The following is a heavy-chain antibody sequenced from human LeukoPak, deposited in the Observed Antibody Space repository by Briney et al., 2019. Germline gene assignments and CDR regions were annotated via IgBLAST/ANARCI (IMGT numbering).Heavy chain of an antibody. CDR3: ARVHSLRNFDY. CDR2: ISSSGSTI. D-gene: IGHD3-16*01. V-gene: IGHV3-48*03. Sequence: GGSLRLSCAASGLTFSSYEMNWVRQAPGKGLEWVSYISSSGSTIYHADSVKGRFTISRDNAKNSLYLQMNSLRAEDTAVYYCARVHSLRNFDYWGQGTLVTVSS. CDR1: GLTFSSYE. J-gene: IGHJ4*02.